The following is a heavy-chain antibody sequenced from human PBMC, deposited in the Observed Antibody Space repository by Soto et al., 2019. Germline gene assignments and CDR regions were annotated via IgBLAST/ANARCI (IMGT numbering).Heavy chain of an antibody. CDR3: ARAVAVPADFDY. J-gene: IGHJ4*02. D-gene: IGHD6-19*01. V-gene: IGHV1-69*13. CDR2: IIPNIGKA. Sequence: SVKVSCKASGYTFTSYGISWVRQAPGQGLEWMGWIIPNIGKANYAQKFQGRVTITADESTSTAYMELSSLRSEDTAVYYCARAVAVPADFDYWGPGTLVTAPQ. CDR1: GYTFTSYG.